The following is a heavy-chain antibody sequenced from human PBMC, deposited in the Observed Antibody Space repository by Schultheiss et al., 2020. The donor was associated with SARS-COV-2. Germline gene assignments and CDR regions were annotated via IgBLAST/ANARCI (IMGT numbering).Heavy chain of an antibody. CDR3: APQLVEGATDY. Sequence: SCPTLVKPTQTLTLTCTFSGFSLSTSGVGVGWIRQPPGKALEWLALIYWNDDKRYSPSLKSRLTITKDTSKNQVVLTMTNMDPVDTATYYCAPQLVEGATDYWGQGTLVTVSS. J-gene: IGHJ4*02. CDR1: GFSLSTSGVG. CDR2: IYWNDDK. V-gene: IGHV2-5*01. D-gene: IGHD6-13*01.